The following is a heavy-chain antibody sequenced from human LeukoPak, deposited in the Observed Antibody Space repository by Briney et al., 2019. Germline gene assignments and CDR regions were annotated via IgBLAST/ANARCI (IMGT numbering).Heavy chain of an antibody. CDR2: IGTAGDT. CDR1: GFTFSSYD. J-gene: IGHJ4*02. D-gene: IGHD3-22*01. V-gene: IGHV3-13*01. Sequence: PGGSLRLSCAASGFTFSSYDMHWVRQATGKGLEWVSAIGTAGDTYYPGSVKGRFTISRESAKNSLYLQMNSLRAGDTAVYYCARAPGYYYDSSGYYDYWGQGTLVTVSS. CDR3: ARAPGYYYDSSGYYDY.